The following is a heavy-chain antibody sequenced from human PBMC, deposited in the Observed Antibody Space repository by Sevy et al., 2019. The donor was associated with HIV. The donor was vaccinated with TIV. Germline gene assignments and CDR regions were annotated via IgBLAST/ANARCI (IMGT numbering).Heavy chain of an antibody. D-gene: IGHD3-22*01. CDR1: GFAVSNNY. CDR3: ARLSVYYYDSSGYYTTGNAFDI. CDR2: IYSGDST. Sequence: GGSLRLSCAASGFAVSNNYMSWVRQVPGKGLQWVSVIYSGDSTYYADSVKGQFTISRDNSKNTLYLQMNSRRAEDTAVYYCARLSVYYYDSSGYYTTGNAFDIWGQGTMVTVSS. J-gene: IGHJ3*02. V-gene: IGHV3-53*01.